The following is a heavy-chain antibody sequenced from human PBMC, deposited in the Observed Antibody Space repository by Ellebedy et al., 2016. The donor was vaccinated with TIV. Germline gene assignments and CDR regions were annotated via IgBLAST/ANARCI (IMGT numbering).Heavy chain of an antibody. D-gene: IGHD5-18*01. V-gene: IGHV3-23*01. CDR1: GFTFSSYA. Sequence: GGSLRLSCAASGFTFSSYAMSWVRQGPGKGLEWVSSISGSGGSTYYADSVRGRFSISRDNSKNTTFLQVNSPRAEDTAVYYCAKDVNSLPDYYFDYWGQGSLVTVSS. CDR3: AKDVNSLPDYYFDY. CDR2: ISGSGGST. J-gene: IGHJ4*02.